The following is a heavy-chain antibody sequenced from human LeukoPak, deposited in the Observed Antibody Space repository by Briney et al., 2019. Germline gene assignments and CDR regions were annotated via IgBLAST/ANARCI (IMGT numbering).Heavy chain of an antibody. D-gene: IGHD6-19*01. V-gene: IGHV4-59*06. J-gene: IGHJ4*02. CDR2: IYHSGGT. CDR1: SGSISSYY. CDR3: ARETYSSGWYLDY. Sequence: SETLSLTCTVSSGSISSYYWSWIRQPPGKGLEWIGYIYHSGGTYYNPSLESRLTISVDTSKNQFSLRLSSVTAADTAVYYCARETYSSGWYLDYWGQGTLVTVSS.